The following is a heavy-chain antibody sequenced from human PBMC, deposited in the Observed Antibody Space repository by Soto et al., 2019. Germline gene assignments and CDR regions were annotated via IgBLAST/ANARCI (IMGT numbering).Heavy chain of an antibody. J-gene: IGHJ5*02. CDR1: GYTFTSYG. CDR2: ISAYNGNT. CDR3: ARDLPTRSWNPGIAP. V-gene: IGHV1-18*04. D-gene: IGHD1-1*01. Sequence: ASVKVSCKASGYTFTSYGISWVRQAPGQGLEWMGWISAYNGNTNYAQKLQGRVTMTTDTSTSTAYMELRSLRSDDTAVYYCARDLPTRSWNPGIAPRGQRTLGTVA.